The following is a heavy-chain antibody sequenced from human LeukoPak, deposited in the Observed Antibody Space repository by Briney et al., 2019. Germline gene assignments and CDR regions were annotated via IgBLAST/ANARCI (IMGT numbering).Heavy chain of an antibody. D-gene: IGHD6-13*01. V-gene: IGHV1-2*02. Sequence: ASVKVSCKASGYTFTGYYMHWARQAPGQGLEWMGWINPNNGGTLYSQKFQGGVTMSRDTSISAVYMELNRLTTGDTAVYFCARGVATTGAKFFDYWGQGTLVTVSS. J-gene: IGHJ4*02. CDR2: INPNNGGT. CDR1: GYTFTGYY. CDR3: ARGVATTGAKFFDY.